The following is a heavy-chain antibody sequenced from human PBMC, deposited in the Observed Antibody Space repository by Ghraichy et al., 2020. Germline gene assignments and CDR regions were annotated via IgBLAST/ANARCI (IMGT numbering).Heavy chain of an antibody. J-gene: IGHJ3*02. CDR3: ARASYGDSYGDAFDI. D-gene: IGHD4-17*01. CDR2: IYYSGST. CDR1: GGSISSYY. V-gene: IGHV4-59*01. Sequence: GSLSLTCTVSGGSISSYYWSWIRQPPGKGLEWIGYIYYSGSTNYNPSLKSRVTISVDTSKNQFSLKLSSVTAADTAVYYCARASYGDSYGDAFDIWGQGTMVTVSS.